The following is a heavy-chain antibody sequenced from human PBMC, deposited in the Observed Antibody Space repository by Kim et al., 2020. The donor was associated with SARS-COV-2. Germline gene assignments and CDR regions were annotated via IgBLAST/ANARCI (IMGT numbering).Heavy chain of an antibody. CDR3: ARQSIVVVTPADFFD. CDR2: IYYSGST. J-gene: IGHJ4*02. V-gene: IGHV4-39*01. Sequence: SETLSLTCTVSGGSISSSSYYWGWIRQPPGKGLEWIGSIYYSGSTYYNPSLKSRVTISVDTSKNQFSLKLSSVTAADTAVYYCARQSIVVVTPADFFDWGQGTLVTVSS. D-gene: IGHD2-21*02. CDR1: GGSISSSSYY.